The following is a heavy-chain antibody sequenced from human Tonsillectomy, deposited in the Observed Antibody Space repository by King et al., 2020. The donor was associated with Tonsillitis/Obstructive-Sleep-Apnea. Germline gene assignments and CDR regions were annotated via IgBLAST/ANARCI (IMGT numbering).Heavy chain of an antibody. D-gene: IGHD2-2*01. J-gene: IGHJ1*01. CDR1: GFTFSSYA. CDR2: ISYDGINK. Sequence: VQLVESGGGVVQPGRSLRLSCAASGFTFSSYAMHWVRQAPGKGLEWVAVISYDGINKYYADSVKGRFTISRDNSKNTLFLQMNSLRVEETAVYYCEAGGYQLLWEYFQHWGQGTLVTVSS. CDR3: EAGGYQLLWEYFQH. V-gene: IGHV3-30*03.